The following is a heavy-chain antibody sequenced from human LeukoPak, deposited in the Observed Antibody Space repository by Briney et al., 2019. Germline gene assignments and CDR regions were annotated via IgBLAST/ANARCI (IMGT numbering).Heavy chain of an antibody. J-gene: IGHJ5*02. D-gene: IGHD6-13*01. Sequence: ASVKVSCKASGYTFTSYGISWVRQAPGQGLEWMGWISAYNGNTNYAQKLQGRVTMTTDTSTSTAYMELRSLRSDDTAVYYCARDLAAAGNYVWFDPWGQGTLATVSS. CDR3: ARDLAAAGNYVWFDP. CDR1: GYTFTSYG. V-gene: IGHV1-18*01. CDR2: ISAYNGNT.